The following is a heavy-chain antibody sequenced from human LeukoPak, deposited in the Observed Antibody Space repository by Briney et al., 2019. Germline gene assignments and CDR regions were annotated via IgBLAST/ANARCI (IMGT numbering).Heavy chain of an antibody. Sequence: SGTLSLTCAVSGGSIRSSNWWSWVRQPPGKGLEWIGEIYHSGSTNYNPSLKSRVTISVDKSKNQFSLKLSSVTAADTAVYYCARGSGSSGWYGFDYWGQGTLVTVSS. CDR2: IYHSGST. J-gene: IGHJ4*02. CDR1: GGSIRSSNW. V-gene: IGHV4-4*02. CDR3: ARGSGSSGWYGFDY. D-gene: IGHD6-19*01.